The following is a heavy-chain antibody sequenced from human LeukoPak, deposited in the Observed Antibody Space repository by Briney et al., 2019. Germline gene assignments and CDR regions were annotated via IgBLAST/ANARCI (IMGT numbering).Heavy chain of an antibody. Sequence: ASVKVSCKASGYTFTNCGITWVRQAPGQGLEWMGWVSTSNGNTNNAQKFQGRVTMTTDTSTSTAYMELRSLRSDDTAVYYCARDLRYCSGGSCYSENYDAFDIWGQGTMVTVSS. D-gene: IGHD2-15*01. J-gene: IGHJ3*02. CDR2: VSTSNGNT. CDR3: ARDLRYCSGGSCYSENYDAFDI. CDR1: GYTFTNCG. V-gene: IGHV1-18*01.